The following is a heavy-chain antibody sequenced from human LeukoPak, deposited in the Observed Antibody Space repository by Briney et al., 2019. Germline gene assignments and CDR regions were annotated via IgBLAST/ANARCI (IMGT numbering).Heavy chain of an antibody. V-gene: IGHV1-2*02. J-gene: IGHJ3*02. CDR2: INPNSGGT. D-gene: IGHD5-24*01. Sequence: ASVKVSCKASGHTFTGYYMHWVRQAPGQGLEWMGWINPNSGGTNYAQKFQGRVTMTRDTSISTAYMELSRLRSDDTAVYYCAREGGWLQSDAFDIWGQGTMVTVSS. CDR1: GHTFTGYY. CDR3: AREGGWLQSDAFDI.